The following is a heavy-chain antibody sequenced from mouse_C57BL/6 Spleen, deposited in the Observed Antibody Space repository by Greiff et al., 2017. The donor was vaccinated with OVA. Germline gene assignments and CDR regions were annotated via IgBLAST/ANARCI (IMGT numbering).Heavy chain of an antibody. D-gene: IGHD3-3*01. CDR3: ARDGVQGSMDY. CDR2: ISYDGSN. J-gene: IGHJ4*01. Sequence: EVKLQESGPGLVKPSQSLSLTCSVTGYSITSGYYWNWIRQFPGNKLEWMGYISYDGSNNYNPSLKNRISITRDTSKNQFFLKLNSVTTEDTATYYCARDGVQGSMDYWGQGTSVTVSS. CDR1: GYSITSGYY. V-gene: IGHV3-6*01.